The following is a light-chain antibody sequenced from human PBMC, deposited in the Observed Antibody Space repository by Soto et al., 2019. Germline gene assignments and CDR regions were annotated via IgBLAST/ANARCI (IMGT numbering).Light chain of an antibody. Sequence: QSVLTQPPSVSGAPGQRVTISCTGSSSNIGAGYGVHWYQQAPGAVPKLIIYGNNNRPSGVPDRISGSKSGTSVTLAITGLQADDEADYYCQSYDNNLHGGVFGGGTKLTVL. CDR2: GNN. CDR3: QSYDNNLHGGV. J-gene: IGLJ3*02. V-gene: IGLV1-40*01. CDR1: SSNIGAGYG.